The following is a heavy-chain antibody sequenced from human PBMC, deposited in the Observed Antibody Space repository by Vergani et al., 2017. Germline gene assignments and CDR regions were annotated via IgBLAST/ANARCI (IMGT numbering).Heavy chain of an antibody. D-gene: IGHD3-16*01. V-gene: IGHV1-46*03. J-gene: IGHJ5*02. CDR1: GYTFTSYY. CDR3: ARGGLGAGHDTLNCFDP. CDR2: INPSGGST. Sequence: QVQLVQSGAEVKKPGASLKVSCKASGYTFTSYYLHWVRQAPGQGLEWMGIINPSGGSTNYAQKFQGRVTMTRDTSTSTVYMELSSLRSDETAVFYCARGGLGAGHDTLNCFDPWGQGTLVTVSS.